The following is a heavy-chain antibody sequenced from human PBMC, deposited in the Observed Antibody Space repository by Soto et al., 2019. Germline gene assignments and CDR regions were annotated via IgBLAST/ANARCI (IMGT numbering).Heavy chain of an antibody. CDR2: ISAFKGNT. V-gene: IGHV1-18*01. CDR1: DYTFTSYG. D-gene: IGHD6-13*01. J-gene: IGHJ6*02. Sequence: ASVKVSCKASDYTFTSYGITWVRQAPGQGLEWLGWISAFKGNTIYAQKVQGRVTMTTDTSTSTAYMELRSLRSDDTAVYYCAGDIPDSSSWLYYYYGMDVWGQGTTVTVSS. CDR3: AGDIPDSSSWLYYYYGMDV.